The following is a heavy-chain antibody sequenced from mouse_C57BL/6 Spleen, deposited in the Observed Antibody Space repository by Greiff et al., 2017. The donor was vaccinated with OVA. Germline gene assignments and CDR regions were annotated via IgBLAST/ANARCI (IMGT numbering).Heavy chain of an antibody. Sequence: EVMLVESGGDLVKPGGSLKLSCAASGFTFSSYGMSWVRQTPDKRLEWVATISSGGSYTYYPDSVKGRFTISRDNAKNTLYLQMSSRKSEDTAMYYCARHGITTVVATFDYWGQGTTLTVSS. J-gene: IGHJ2*01. CDR3: ARHGITTVVATFDY. CDR2: ISSGGSYT. CDR1: GFTFSSYG. V-gene: IGHV5-6*01. D-gene: IGHD1-1*01.